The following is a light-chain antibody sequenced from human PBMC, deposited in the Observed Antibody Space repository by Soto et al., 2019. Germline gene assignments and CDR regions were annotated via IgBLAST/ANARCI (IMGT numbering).Light chain of an antibody. CDR3: QQYNNWRLT. CDR1: QSVSSN. J-gene: IGKJ4*01. Sequence: EIVMTQSPATLSVSPGERATLSCRASQSVSSNLAWYQQKPGQAPRLLIYGASTRATGIPARLSGSGSGTEFTLTISSLQSEDFAVYYCQQYNNWRLTFGGGTKVEIK. V-gene: IGKV3-15*01. CDR2: GAS.